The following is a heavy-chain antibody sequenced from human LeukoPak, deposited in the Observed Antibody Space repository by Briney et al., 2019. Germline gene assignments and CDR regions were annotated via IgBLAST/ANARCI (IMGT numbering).Heavy chain of an antibody. CDR1: GDSISSYY. CDR3: ARKTGDSDAFDI. Sequence: PSETLSLTCTVSGDSISSYYWSWIRQPPGKGLEWIGYIYYRGSTKYNPSLKSRVTISVDTSKNQFSLKLNSVTAADTAVYYCARKTGDSDAFDIWGQGTMVTVSS. V-gene: IGHV4-59*01. J-gene: IGHJ3*02. D-gene: IGHD7-27*01. CDR2: IYYRGST.